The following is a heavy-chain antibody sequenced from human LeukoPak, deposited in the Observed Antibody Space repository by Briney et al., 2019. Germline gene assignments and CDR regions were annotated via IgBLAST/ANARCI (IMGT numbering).Heavy chain of an antibody. Sequence: SQTLSLTCTVSGGSISSGGYYWSWIRQHPGKGLEWIGNIYYSGSTYYNPSLKSRVTISVDTSKNQFTLKLSSVTAADTAVYYCARVENVIYYDSRAGAFDIWGQGTMVTVSS. CDR2: IYYSGST. J-gene: IGHJ3*02. D-gene: IGHD3-22*01. CDR3: ARVENVIYYDSRAGAFDI. V-gene: IGHV4-31*03. CDR1: GGSISSGGYY.